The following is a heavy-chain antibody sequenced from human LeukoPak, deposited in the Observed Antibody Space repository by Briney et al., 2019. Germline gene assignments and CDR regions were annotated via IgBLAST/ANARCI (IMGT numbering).Heavy chain of an antibody. Sequence: GGSLRLSCVPSGFTFSTFAMSWVRQAPGKGLEWVSGISGSGTYTDYADSVKGRFTISRDNSKNTLYLQMNRLRAEDTAVYYCAKYQYDSSGYYPLFDYWGQGTLVTVSS. CDR2: ISGSGTYT. CDR1: GFTFSTFA. CDR3: AKYQYDSSGYYPLFDY. J-gene: IGHJ4*02. D-gene: IGHD3-22*01. V-gene: IGHV3-23*01.